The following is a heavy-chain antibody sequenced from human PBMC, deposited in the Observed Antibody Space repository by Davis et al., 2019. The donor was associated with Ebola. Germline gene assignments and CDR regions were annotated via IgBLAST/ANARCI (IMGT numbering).Heavy chain of an antibody. CDR2: IKHDGREE. CDR3: VRESAAGDY. D-gene: IGHD6-13*01. V-gene: IGHV3-7*03. J-gene: IGHJ4*02. CDR1: GFTFSSYA. Sequence: PGGSLRLSCAASGFTFSSYAMSWVRQAPGKGLEWVANIKHDGREEHYVDSVKGRFTISRDDAKKSLFLQMNSLRVEDTAVYYCVRESAAGDYWGQGTLVTVSS.